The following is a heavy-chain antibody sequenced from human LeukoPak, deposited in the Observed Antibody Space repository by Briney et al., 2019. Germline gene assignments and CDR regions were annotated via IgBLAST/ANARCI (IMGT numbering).Heavy chain of an antibody. CDR2: IYYSGST. CDR3: ARLMPHYYGSGSPRWWFDP. V-gene: IGHV4-39*01. Sequence: SETLSLTCTVSGGSISSSSYYWGWIRQPPGKGLEWIGSIYYSGSTYYNPSLKSRVTISVDTSKNQFSLKLSPVTAADTAVYYCARLMPHYYGSGSPRWWFDPWGQGTLVTVSS. D-gene: IGHD3-10*01. CDR1: GGSISSSSYY. J-gene: IGHJ5*02.